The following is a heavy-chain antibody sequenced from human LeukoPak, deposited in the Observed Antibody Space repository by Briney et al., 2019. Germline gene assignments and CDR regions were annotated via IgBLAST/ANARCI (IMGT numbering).Heavy chain of an antibody. CDR2: INDVDTP. CDR3: ARDMIHSSSAFDS. Sequence: GGSLRLSCAVSGFTVSTNHMTWVRQAPGKGLEWVSAINDVDTPYYADTVRGRFTISRDSAKNTLYLQMKSLRAEDTAVYYCARDMIHSSSAFDSWGQGTLVTVSS. CDR1: GFTVSTNH. V-gene: IGHV3-53*01. J-gene: IGHJ4*02. D-gene: IGHD2-2*01.